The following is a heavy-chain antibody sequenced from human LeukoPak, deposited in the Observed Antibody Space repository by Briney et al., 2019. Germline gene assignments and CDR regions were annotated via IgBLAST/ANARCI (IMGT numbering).Heavy chain of an antibody. J-gene: IGHJ4*02. D-gene: IGHD6-19*01. CDR3: ARHRGWSYFDY. V-gene: IGHV4-39*01. CDR1: GGSINSSNYS. Sequence: PSETLSLTCTVSGGSINSSNYSWGWIRQPPGKGLEWIGSIYSSVSTYYNPSLKSRVTISVDTSKNQFSLRLTSVTAADTAVYFCARHRGWSYFDYWGQGTLVTVPS. CDR2: IYSSVST.